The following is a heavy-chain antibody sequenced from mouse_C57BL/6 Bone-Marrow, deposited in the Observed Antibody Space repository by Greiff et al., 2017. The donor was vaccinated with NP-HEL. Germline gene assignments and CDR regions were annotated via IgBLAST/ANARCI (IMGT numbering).Heavy chain of an antibody. CDR1: GFTFSSYT. CDR3: ARHGLGPLDY. D-gene: IGHD3-1*01. CDR2: LIRGGGNT. V-gene: IGHV5-9*01. J-gene: IGHJ2*01. Sequence: GGLVKPGGSLKLSCAASGFTFSSYTMSWVRQTPEKRLEWVATLIRGGGNTYYTHSVKGRFTISRDNAKNTLYLQMSCLRSEDTALYYGARHGLGPLDYWGQGTTLTVSS.